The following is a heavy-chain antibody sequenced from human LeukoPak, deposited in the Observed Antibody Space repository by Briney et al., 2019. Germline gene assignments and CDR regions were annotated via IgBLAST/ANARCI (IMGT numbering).Heavy chain of an antibody. J-gene: IGHJ4*02. CDR1: GGSVSSGGYY. Sequence: PSQTLSLTCTVSGGSVSSGGYYWSWIRQHPGQGLEWIGYIYYSGSTYYNPSLQSRVTISVDTSKNQFSLKLNSVTAADTAVYYCARSAQTVTTFPLDYWGQGTLVTVSS. V-gene: IGHV4-31*03. CDR3: ARSAQTVTTFPLDY. CDR2: IYYSGST. D-gene: IGHD4-17*01.